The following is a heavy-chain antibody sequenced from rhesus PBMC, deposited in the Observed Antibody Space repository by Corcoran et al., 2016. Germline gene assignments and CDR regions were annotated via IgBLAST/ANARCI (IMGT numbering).Heavy chain of an antibody. Sequence: QVQLQESGPGLVKPSETLSLTCAVSGGSISQYYWNWIRQPPGKGLEWIGSIGGSSRSTYYTPSLKSRVTISPNTSKNEFSLKLSSVTAADTAVYYCARNEYYYDSGYIYWGQGVLVTVSS. CDR2: IGGSSRST. J-gene: IGHJ4*01. CDR1: GGSISQYY. V-gene: IGHV4-165*02. D-gene: IGHD3-28*01. CDR3: ARNEYYYDSGYIY.